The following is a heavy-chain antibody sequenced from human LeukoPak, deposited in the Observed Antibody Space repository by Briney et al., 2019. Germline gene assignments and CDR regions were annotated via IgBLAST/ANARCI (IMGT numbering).Heavy chain of an antibody. D-gene: IGHD3-10*01. CDR2: ISSSGSTI. J-gene: IGHJ4*02. Sequence: GGSLRPSCAASGFTFSSYEMNWVRQAPGKGLEWVSYISSSGSTIYYADSVEGRFTISRDNAKNSLYLQMNSLRAEDTAVYYCARGRAYYYGSGSPELDYWGQGTLVTVSS. CDR1: GFTFSSYE. CDR3: ARGRAYYYGSGSPELDY. V-gene: IGHV3-48*03.